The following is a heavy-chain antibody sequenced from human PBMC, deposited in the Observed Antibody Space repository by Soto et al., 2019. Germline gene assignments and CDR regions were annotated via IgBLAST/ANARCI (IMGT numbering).Heavy chain of an antibody. CDR2: IIPIFGTA. V-gene: IGHV1-69*06. Sequence: SVKVSCKASGGTFSSYAISWVRQAPGQGLEWMGGIIPIFGTANYAQKFQGRVTITADKSTSTAYMELSSLRSEDTAVYYCARARGPRRPLDYWGQGTLVTVSP. CDR1: GGTFSSYA. J-gene: IGHJ4*02. D-gene: IGHD1-26*01. CDR3: ARARGPRRPLDY.